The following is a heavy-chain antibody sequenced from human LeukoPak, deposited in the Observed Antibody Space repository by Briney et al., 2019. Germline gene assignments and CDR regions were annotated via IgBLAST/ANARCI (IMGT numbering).Heavy chain of an antibody. V-gene: IGHV3-21*01. D-gene: IGHD5-12*01. CDR1: GFTFSTFY. CDR2: ISTSSSYI. CDR3: ARVGLDRRGYSGYEAFDY. Sequence: NTGGPLRLSCAASGFTFSTFYMNWVRQAPGKGLEWVSSISTSSSYIYYADAVKGQFTISRDNAKNSLYLQINSLRAEDTAVYYCARVGLDRRGYSGYEAFDYWGQGTLVTVSS. J-gene: IGHJ4*02.